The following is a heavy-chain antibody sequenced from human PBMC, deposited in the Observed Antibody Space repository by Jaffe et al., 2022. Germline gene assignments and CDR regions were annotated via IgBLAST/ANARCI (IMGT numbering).Heavy chain of an antibody. CDR3: ARDPRQPLKGYCSGGSCRYFQH. J-gene: IGHJ1*01. CDR1: GFTFSSYS. D-gene: IGHD2-15*01. V-gene: IGHV3-21*01. Sequence: EVQLVESGGGLVKPGGSLRLSCAASGFTFSSYSMNWVRQAPGKGLEWVSSISSSSSYIYYADSVKGRFTISRDNAKNSLYLQMNSLRAEDTAVYYCARDPRQPLKGYCSGGSCRYFQHWGQGTLVTVSS. CDR2: ISSSSSYI.